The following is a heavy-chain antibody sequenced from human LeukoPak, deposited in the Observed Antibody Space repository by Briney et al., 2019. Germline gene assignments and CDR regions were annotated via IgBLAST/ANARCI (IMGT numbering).Heavy chain of an antibody. D-gene: IGHD2-8*02. J-gene: IGHJ4*02. CDR1: GGSVSSGTYY. CDR3: AGDYLDTGGIDH. V-gene: IGHV4-39*07. CDR2: IYYSGSA. Sequence: SETLSLTCTVSGGSVSSGTYYWSWIRQPPGKGLEWIGNIYYSGSAYYNPSLKSRVTMSVDTSKNQFSLKLSSVTAADTAVYYCAGDYLDTGGIDHWGQGTLVTVSS.